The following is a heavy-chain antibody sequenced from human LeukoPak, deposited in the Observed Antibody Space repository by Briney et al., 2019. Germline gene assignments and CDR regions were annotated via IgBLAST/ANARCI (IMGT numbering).Heavy chain of an antibody. J-gene: IGHJ6*03. CDR1: GFAFNTYC. CDR2: IKPDGSQK. V-gene: IGHV3-7*01. D-gene: IGHD5-12*01. Sequence: SGGSLRLSCAASGFAFNTYCMAWVRQAPGKGLEWVASIKPDGSQKYYVDSVKGRFTISRDNAKNSLFLQMDSLRVEDTAVYYCARDRIPGAFSYGYGFADMGVWGKGTTVTVSS. CDR3: ARDRIPGAFSYGYGFADMGV.